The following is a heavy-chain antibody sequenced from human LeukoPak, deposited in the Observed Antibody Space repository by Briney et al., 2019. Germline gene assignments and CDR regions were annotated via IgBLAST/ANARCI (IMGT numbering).Heavy chain of an antibody. CDR3: ARAFGEQQLVYFDY. D-gene: IGHD6-13*01. V-gene: IGHV3-21*01. CDR2: ISSSSRYI. CDR1: GFTFSSYS. J-gene: IGHJ4*02. Sequence: PGGSLRLSCAASGFTFSSYSMNWVRQAPGKGLEWVSSISSSSRYIYYADSVKGRFTISRDNAKNSLYLQMNSLRAEDTAVYYCARAFGEQQLVYFDYWGQGTLVTVSS.